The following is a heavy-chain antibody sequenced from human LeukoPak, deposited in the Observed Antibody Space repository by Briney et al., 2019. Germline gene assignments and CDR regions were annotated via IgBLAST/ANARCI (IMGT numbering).Heavy chain of an antibody. CDR3: ARDLGSSRWGILYGMDV. V-gene: IGHV3-21*01. CDR2: ISSSSSYI. D-gene: IGHD6-13*01. Sequence: GSLLLSCAASGFTFSSYSMNWVRPAPGKGLEGVSSISSSSSYIYYADSVKGRFTISRDNAKNSLYLQMNSLRAADTAVYYCARDLGSSRWGILYGMDVWGQGTTVTVS. J-gene: IGHJ6*02. CDR1: GFTFSSYS.